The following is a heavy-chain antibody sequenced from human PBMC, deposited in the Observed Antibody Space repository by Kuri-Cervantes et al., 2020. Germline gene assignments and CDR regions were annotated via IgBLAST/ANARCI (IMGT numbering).Heavy chain of an antibody. J-gene: IGHJ2*01. Sequence: GESLKISCAVSGFTFSTHSMNWVRRAPGKGLEWVSHITPSGRSTEYADSVKGRFIISRDSSKDTLFLHMNSMTAEDTAVYYYARGYNWGTWYFDLWGRGTLVTVSS. D-gene: IGHD7-27*01. V-gene: IGHV3-23*01. CDR1: GFTFSTHS. CDR3: ARGYNWGTWYFDL. CDR2: ITPSGRST.